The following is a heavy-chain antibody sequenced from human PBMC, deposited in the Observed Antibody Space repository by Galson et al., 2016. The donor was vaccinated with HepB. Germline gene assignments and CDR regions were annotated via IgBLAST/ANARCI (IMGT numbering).Heavy chain of an antibody. CDR1: GASISTNNW. V-gene: IGHV4-4*01. D-gene: IGHD1-1*01. J-gene: IGHJ4*02. CDR3: TREAPGDHFDY. CDR2: IYHTGDT. Sequence: TLSLTCAVSGASISTNNWWSWVRQSPGKGLQWIGQIYHTGDTNYNPSLKSRVTMSVDESKNQFSLNLRSVTAADTALYFCTREAPGDHFDYWGQGTLVTVAT.